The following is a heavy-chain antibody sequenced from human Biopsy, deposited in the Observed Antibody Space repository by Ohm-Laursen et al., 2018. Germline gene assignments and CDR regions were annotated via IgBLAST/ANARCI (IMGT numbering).Heavy chain of an antibody. J-gene: IGHJ3*01. CDR3: ARDIMNRIAGLVARSDVFDV. V-gene: IGHV1-2*02. CDR2: VSPNSGGT. CDR1: GYAVNDYF. D-gene: IGHD3-16*01. Sequence: ASVKVSCKGSGYAVNDYFLHWLRQAPGQGPEWMGWVSPNSGGTNYAQKFQGRVTMTTDTSTSTVYLELRRLISDDTAVYYCARDIMNRIAGLVARSDVFDVWGQGTLVTVSS.